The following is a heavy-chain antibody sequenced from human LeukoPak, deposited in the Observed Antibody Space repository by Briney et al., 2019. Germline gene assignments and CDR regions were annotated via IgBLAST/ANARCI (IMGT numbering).Heavy chain of an antibody. J-gene: IGHJ6*02. V-gene: IGHV3-30*04. CDR2: ISYDGSNK. D-gene: IGHD1-1*01. Sequence: GGSLRLSCAASGFTFSRFPMHWVRQAPGKGLEWVAVISYDGSNKYYADSVKGRFTISRDNSKNTLYLQMNSLRAEDTAVYYCAKGKLERSYYYGMDVWGQGTTVTVSS. CDR1: GFTFSRFP. CDR3: AKGKLERSYYYGMDV.